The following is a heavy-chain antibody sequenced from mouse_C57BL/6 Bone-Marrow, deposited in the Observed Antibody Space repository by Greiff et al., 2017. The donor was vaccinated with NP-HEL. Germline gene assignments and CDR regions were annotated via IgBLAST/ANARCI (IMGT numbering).Heavy chain of an antibody. Sequence: VQLQQSGAELVKPGASVKISCKASGYAFSSYWMNWVKQRPGKGLEWIGQIYPGDGDTNYNGKFKGKATLTADKSSSTAYMQLSSLTSEDSAVYFCARWGRGITTAYWGQGTTLTVSS. J-gene: IGHJ2*01. D-gene: IGHD1-1*01. CDR2: IYPGDGDT. CDR1: GYAFSSYW. CDR3: ARWGRGITTAY. V-gene: IGHV1-80*01.